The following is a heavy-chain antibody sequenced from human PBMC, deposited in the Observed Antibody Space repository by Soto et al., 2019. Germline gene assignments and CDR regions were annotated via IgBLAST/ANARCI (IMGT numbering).Heavy chain of an antibody. CDR3: AHPRGYGVFDAYDI. CDR2: ISGSGDYT. CDR1: GFTFSTNA. V-gene: IGHV3-23*01. J-gene: IGHJ3*02. Sequence: EVQLLESGGGLAQPGGSLRLSCAASGFTFSTNAMSWVRQAPGKGREWVSAISGSGDYTYYADSVKGRFTISRDNSINRLYLQVNSLRTEDTAVYYCAHPRGYGVFDAYDIWGQGAMVTVSS. D-gene: IGHD4-17*01.